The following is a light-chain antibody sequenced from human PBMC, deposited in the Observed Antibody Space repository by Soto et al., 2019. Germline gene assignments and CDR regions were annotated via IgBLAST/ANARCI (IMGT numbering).Light chain of an antibody. J-gene: IGKJ5*01. CDR3: QQYGSSPST. V-gene: IGKV3-20*01. CDR1: QSVSSSY. Sequence: SPGEGATLSCRASQSVSSSYLAWYQQSPGQAPRLLIYGASTRATDIPDRFSGSGSGTDFPLTIGRLEPEDFAVYYCQQYGSSPSTFGQGTRLEIK. CDR2: GAS.